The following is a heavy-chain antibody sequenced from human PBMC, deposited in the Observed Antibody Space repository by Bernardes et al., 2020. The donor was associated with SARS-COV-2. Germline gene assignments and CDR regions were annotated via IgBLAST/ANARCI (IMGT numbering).Heavy chain of an antibody. CDR3: GRGLTIDS. D-gene: IGHD3-16*01. CDR2: VTGSGENT. CDR1: GFTFSSYA. V-gene: IGHV3-23*01. Sequence: GGSLRLSCAASGFTFSSYAMSWVRQAPGKGLEWVAAVTGSGENTYYADSVKGRFTISRDNSKNTVYLQMNNLRAEDTAVFYCGRGLTIDSWGQGSLVTVSS. J-gene: IGHJ4*02.